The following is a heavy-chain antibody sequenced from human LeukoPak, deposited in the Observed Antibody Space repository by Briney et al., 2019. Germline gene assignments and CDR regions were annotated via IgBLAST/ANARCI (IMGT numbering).Heavy chain of an antibody. V-gene: IGHV3-48*01. CDR1: GFTFSSYS. CDR2: ISSSSSTI. Sequence: GGSLRLSCAASGFTFSSYSMNWVRQAPGKGLEWVSYISSSSSTIYYADSVKGRFTISRDNAKNSLYLQMNSLRAEDTAVYYCAKDLVGYCSGGSCYYFDYWGQGTLVTVSS. J-gene: IGHJ4*02. D-gene: IGHD2-15*01. CDR3: AKDLVGYCSGGSCYYFDY.